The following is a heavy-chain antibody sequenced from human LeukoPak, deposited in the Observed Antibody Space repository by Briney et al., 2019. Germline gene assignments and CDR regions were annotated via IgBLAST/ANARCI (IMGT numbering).Heavy chain of an antibody. V-gene: IGHV1-18*01. CDR2: ISAYNGNT. D-gene: IGHD6-13*01. Sequence: GASVKVSCKASGYTFTSYGISWVRQAPGQGLEWMGWISAYNGNTNYAQKLQGRVTMTTDTSTSTAYMELRSLRSDDTAVYYCARDWDIAAAGTMSSWGQGTLVTVSS. CDR1: GYTFTSYG. CDR3: ARDWDIAAAGTMSS. J-gene: IGHJ5*02.